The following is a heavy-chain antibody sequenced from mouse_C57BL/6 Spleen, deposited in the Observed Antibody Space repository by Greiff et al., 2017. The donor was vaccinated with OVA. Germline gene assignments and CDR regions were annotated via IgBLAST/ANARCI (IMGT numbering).Heavy chain of an antibody. V-gene: IGHV1-82*01. J-gene: IGHJ3*01. D-gene: IGHD2-4*01. Sequence: QVQLQQSGPELVKPGASVKISCKASGYAFSSSWMNWVKQRPGKGLEWIGRIYPGDGDTNYNGKFKGKATLTADKSSSTAYMQLSSLTSEDSAVYFGAREGYYDYDGVFADWGQGTLVTVSA. CDR1: GYAFSSSW. CDR2: IYPGDGDT. CDR3: AREGYYDYDGVFAD.